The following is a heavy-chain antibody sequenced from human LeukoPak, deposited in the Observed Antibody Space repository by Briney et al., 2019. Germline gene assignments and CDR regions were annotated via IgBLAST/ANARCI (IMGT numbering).Heavy chain of an antibody. CDR2: IGSSGTTI. V-gene: IGHV3-48*03. CDR1: GFTFSSYE. Sequence: PGGSLRLSCAASGFTFSSYEMNWVRQAPGKGLEWVSYIGSSGTTIYYADSVKGRFTISRDNAKSSPYLQMNSLRAEDTAVYYCAKVATEGYYFDYWGQGTLVTVSS. CDR3: AKVATEGYYFDY. J-gene: IGHJ4*02. D-gene: IGHD5-12*01.